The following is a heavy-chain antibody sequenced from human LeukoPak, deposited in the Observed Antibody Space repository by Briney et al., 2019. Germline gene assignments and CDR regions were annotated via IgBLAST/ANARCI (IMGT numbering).Heavy chain of an antibody. J-gene: IGHJ4*02. CDR3: ARHWPDSSSPLDY. CDR1: GYSFSSYW. CDR2: VYPGDSDT. D-gene: IGHD3-22*01. Sequence: GESLKISCKSSGYSFSSYWIAWVRQMPGKAPEWMGIVYPGDSDTRYSPSFQGRVTFSADKSISTAFLQWSSLKASDIAMYFCARHWPDSSSPLDYWGQGTLVTVSS. V-gene: IGHV5-51*01.